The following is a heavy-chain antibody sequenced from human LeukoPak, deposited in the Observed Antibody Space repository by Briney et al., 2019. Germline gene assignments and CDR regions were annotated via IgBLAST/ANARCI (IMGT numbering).Heavy chain of an antibody. J-gene: IGHJ3*02. CDR3: ARDSYYDSSGPVAFDI. V-gene: IGHV4-34*01. D-gene: IGHD3-22*01. CDR1: GGSFSGYY. Sequence: SETLSLTCAVYGGSFSGYYWSWIRQPPGKGLEWIGEINHSGSTNYNPSLKSRVTISVDTSKNQFSLKLSSVTAADTAVYYCARDSYYDSSGPVAFDIWGQGTMVTVSS. CDR2: INHSGST.